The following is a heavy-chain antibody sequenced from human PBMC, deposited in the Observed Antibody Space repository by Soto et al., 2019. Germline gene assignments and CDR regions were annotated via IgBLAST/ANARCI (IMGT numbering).Heavy chain of an antibody. J-gene: IGHJ4*02. CDR1: GDTISSYY. D-gene: IGHD6-25*01. Sequence: PSETLSLTCTVSGDTISSYYWSWIRQPPGKGLEWIGSVYYSGNNSGSTSYNPSLKSRVTISVDASKNQFSLKLNSVTAADAAVFYCTRGSGDYWGQGTQVTVSS. CDR2: VYYSGNNSGST. CDR3: TRGSGDY. V-gene: IGHV4-59*01.